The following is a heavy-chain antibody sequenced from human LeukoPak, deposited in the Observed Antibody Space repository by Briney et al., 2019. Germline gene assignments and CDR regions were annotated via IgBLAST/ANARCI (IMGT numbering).Heavy chain of an antibody. Sequence: SETPSLTCTISGGSISSYYWSWIRQPPGKGLDWIGYIYYSGSTNYNPSLKSRVTMSVDTSKNQFSLKLSSVTAADTAVYYCARGTVVFGMDVWGQGTTVTVSS. D-gene: IGHD2-15*01. CDR1: GGSISSYY. J-gene: IGHJ6*02. CDR3: ARGTVVFGMDV. V-gene: IGHV4-59*01. CDR2: IYYSGST.